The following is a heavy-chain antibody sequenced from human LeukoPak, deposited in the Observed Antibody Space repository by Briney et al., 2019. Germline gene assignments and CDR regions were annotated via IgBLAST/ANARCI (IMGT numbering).Heavy chain of an antibody. CDR2: INISGST. V-gene: IGHV4-4*07. J-gene: IGHJ4*02. CDR3: ARALRGYYFDF. Sequence: KPSETLSLTCTVSGASINSNYWTWIRQPAGKGLEWIGRINISGSTNYNPSLKSRVTMSEDTSKNQFSPKLSSVTAADTAVYYCARALRGYYFDFWGQGTLVTVSS. CDR1: GASINSNY. D-gene: IGHD3-22*01.